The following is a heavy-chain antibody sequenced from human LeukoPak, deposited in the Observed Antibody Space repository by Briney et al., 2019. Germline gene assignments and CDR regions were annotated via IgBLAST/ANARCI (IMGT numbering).Heavy chain of an antibody. Sequence: GGSLRLSCAASGFTFSDHYMDWVRQAPGRGLEWVARTRNKANSHTTEYAASVKGRFTISRDDSKNSLYLQMNSLKPEDTAVYYCVGGGSSGLIAYWGQGTLVTVSS. D-gene: IGHD6-19*01. V-gene: IGHV3-72*01. CDR3: VGGGSSGLIAY. CDR2: TRNKANSHTT. J-gene: IGHJ4*02. CDR1: GFTFSDHY.